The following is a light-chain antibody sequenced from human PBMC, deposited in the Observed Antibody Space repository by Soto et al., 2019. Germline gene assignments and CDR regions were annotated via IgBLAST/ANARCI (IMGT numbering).Light chain of an antibody. CDR3: QRYGNSLPYT. Sequence: ENVLTQSPATLSLSPGERATLSCGASQSASSSYLAWYQQKLGLAPRLLIFDGTTRATGVPDRFSGSGSGTEFNLTISRLEPEDFAVYYCQRYGNSLPYTFGQGTKVEIK. CDR2: DGT. J-gene: IGKJ2*01. CDR1: QSASSSY. V-gene: IGKV3D-20*01.